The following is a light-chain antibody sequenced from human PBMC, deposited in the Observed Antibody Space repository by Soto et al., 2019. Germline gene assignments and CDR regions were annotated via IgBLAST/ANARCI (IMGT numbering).Light chain of an antibody. CDR3: QQYGSSPRT. V-gene: IGKV3-20*01. CDR2: GAS. CDR1: QSVSSSY. J-gene: IGKJ5*01. Sequence: EIVLTQSPGTLSLSPGERATLSCRASQSVSSSYLAWYQQKPGQAPRLHIYGASSKATGIPDRFSGSWSGTDFSLTISRLEPEDFAVYYCQQYGSSPRTFGQGTRLESK.